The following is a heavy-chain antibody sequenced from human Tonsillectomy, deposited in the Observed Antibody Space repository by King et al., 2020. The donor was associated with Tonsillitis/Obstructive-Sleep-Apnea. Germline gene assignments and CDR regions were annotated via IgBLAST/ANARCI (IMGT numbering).Heavy chain of an antibody. D-gene: IGHD3-16*01. V-gene: IGHV5-10-1*01. CDR3: ARHDAFGRFDP. J-gene: IGHJ5*02. Sequence: QLVQSGAEVKKPGESLRLSCKGSGYSFTSQWISWVRQMPGKGLEWMGRIDPSDSYTNYSPSFQGHVTISTDKSISTAYLQWGSLKASDTAMYFCARHDAFGRFDPWGQGTLVTVSS. CDR2: IDPSDSYT. CDR1: GYSFTSQW.